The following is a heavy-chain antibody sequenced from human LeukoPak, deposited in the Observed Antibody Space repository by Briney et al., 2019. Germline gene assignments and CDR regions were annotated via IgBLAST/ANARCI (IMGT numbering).Heavy chain of an antibody. D-gene: IGHD3-10*01. Sequence: GRSLRLSCAASGLTFSTYAMHWVRQAPGKGLEWVAVISYDGSNRYYADSVKGRFTISRDNSKNTYHLQMNSLRAEDTAVYYCAQINYYGSGSYIVAYGMDVWGQGTTVTVSS. J-gene: IGHJ6*02. CDR3: AQINYYGSGSYIVAYGMDV. V-gene: IGHV3-30-3*01. CDR2: ISYDGSNR. CDR1: GLTFSTYA.